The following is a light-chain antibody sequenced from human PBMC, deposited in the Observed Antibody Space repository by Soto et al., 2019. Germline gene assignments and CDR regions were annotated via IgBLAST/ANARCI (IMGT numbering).Light chain of an antibody. CDR1: SSNIGSNY. J-gene: IGLJ1*01. V-gene: IGLV1-47*01. Sequence: LTQPPSASGTPGQRVTISCSGSSSNIGSNYVYWYQQLPGTAPKLLIYRNNQRPSGVPDRFSGSKSGTSASLAISGLRSEDEADYYCAAWDDSLRGVFGTGTKVTVL. CDR2: RNN. CDR3: AAWDDSLRGV.